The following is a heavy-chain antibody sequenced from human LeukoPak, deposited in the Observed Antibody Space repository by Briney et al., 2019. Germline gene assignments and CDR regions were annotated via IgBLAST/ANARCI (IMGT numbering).Heavy chain of an antibody. V-gene: IGHV4-4*07. J-gene: IGHJ4*02. CDR3: ARRSYGDVPPDY. D-gene: IGHD4-17*01. Sequence: SSETLSLTCTVSGGSISNYYWNWIRQPAGKGLEWIGRIYTSGTTNYNPSLKSRVTMSVDTSKNQFSLRLSSVSAADTAVYYCARRSYGDVPPDYWGQGTLVTVSS. CDR2: IYTSGTT. CDR1: GGSISNYY.